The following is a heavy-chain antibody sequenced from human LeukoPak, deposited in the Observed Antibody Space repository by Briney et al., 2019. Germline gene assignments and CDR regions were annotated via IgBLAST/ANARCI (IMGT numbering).Heavy chain of an antibody. CDR2: INPNSGAT. Sequence: ASVKVSCKASGYTFTVNYIHWVRQAPGQGLEWMGWINPNSGATNYAQKFQGRFTMTRDTSISTAYMELSRLRSDDTAVYYCARGLTAMVRGVNDWFDPWGQGTLVTVSS. V-gene: IGHV1-2*02. D-gene: IGHD3-10*01. CDR3: ARGLTAMVRGVNDWFDP. J-gene: IGHJ5*02. CDR1: GYTFTVNY.